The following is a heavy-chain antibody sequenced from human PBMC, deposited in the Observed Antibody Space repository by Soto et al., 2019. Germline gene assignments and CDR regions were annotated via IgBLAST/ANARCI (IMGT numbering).Heavy chain of an antibody. CDR1: GYTFTSYY. D-gene: IGHD5-12*01. V-gene: IGHV1-46*03. CDR3: ARDRARWSGYVFRWFDP. CDR2: INPSGGST. J-gene: IGHJ5*02. Sequence: ASVKVSCKASGYTFTSYYMHWVRQAPGQGLEWMGIINPSGGSTSYAQKFQGRVTMTRDTSTSTVYMELSSLRSEDTAVYYCARDRARWSGYVFRWFDPWGQGTLVTVSS.